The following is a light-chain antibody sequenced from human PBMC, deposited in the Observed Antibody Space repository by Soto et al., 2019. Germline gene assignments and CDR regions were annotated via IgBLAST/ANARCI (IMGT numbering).Light chain of an antibody. CDR2: TAS. CDR1: QGIGKN. Sequence: DIQMTQSPSSLSTSVGDTVTITCRAGQGIGKNLAWYQQKPGKVPKVLIYTASTLHSGVPSRFSGSGSGTDFTLTINSLQPEDVATYFCQKYDSVPWSFGQGTRVEI. CDR3: QKYDSVPWS. J-gene: IGKJ1*01. V-gene: IGKV1-27*01.